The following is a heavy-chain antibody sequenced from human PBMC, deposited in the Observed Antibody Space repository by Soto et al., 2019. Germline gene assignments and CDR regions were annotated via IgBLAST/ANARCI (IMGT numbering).Heavy chain of an antibody. J-gene: IGHJ6*02. CDR3: ARVSGSYYYAMDV. D-gene: IGHD1-26*01. V-gene: IGHV4-59*06. CDR2: IYYSGST. Sequence: SETLSLTCTVSGGSISSYYWSWIRQHPGKGLEWIGYIYYSGSTYHNPSLKSRVTISVDTSKNQFSLKLSSVTAADTAVYYCARVSGSYYYAMDVWGQGTTVTVSS. CDR1: GGSISSYY.